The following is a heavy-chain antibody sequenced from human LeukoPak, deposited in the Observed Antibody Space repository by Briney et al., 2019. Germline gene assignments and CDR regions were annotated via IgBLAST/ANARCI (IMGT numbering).Heavy chain of an antibody. J-gene: IGHJ6*03. CDR2: LSSSSYI. V-gene: IGHV3-21*04. Sequence: GGSLRLSCAASGFTFSSYSTNWVRQAPGKGLEWVSSLSSSSYIDYADSVKGRFTISRDNSENTLYLQMNSLRGEDTTVYYCARDGYSGSYYRLYYFFMDVWGKGTTVTVSS. CDR1: GFTFSSYS. D-gene: IGHD1-26*01. CDR3: ARDGYSGSYYRLYYFFMDV.